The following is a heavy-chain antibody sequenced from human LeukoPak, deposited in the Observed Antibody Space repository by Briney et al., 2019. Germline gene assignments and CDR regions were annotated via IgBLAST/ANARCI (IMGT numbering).Heavy chain of an antibody. CDR1: GFTFTTYA. D-gene: IGHD6-19*01. J-gene: IGHJ4*02. CDR3: AKDTPDDIAVAAPYFDY. V-gene: IGHV3-23*01. CDR2: ISGSGGST. Sequence: GGSLRLSCAASGFTFTTYAMSWVRQATGKGLEWVSAISGSGGSTFYADSVKGRFTISRDNSKNTLYLQMNSLRAEDTAVYYCAKDTPDDIAVAAPYFDYWGQGTLVTVSS.